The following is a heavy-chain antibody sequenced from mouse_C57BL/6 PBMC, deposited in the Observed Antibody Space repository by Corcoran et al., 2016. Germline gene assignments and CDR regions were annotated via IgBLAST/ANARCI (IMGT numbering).Heavy chain of an antibody. V-gene: IGHV1-26*01. J-gene: IGHJ4*01. CDR2: INPNNGGT. CDR3: ARGDYDYSKFYAMDY. Sequence: EVQLQQSGPELVKPGASVKISCKASGYTFTDYYMNWVKQSHGKSLEWIGDINPNNGGTSYNQKFKGKATLTVDKSSSTAYMELRSLTSEDSAVYYCARGDYDYSKFYAMDYWGQGTSVTVSS. D-gene: IGHD2-5*01. CDR1: GYTFTDYY.